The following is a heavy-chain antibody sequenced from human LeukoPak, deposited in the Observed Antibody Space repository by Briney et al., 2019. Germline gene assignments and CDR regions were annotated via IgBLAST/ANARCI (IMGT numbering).Heavy chain of an antibody. J-gene: IGHJ4*02. CDR2: ISYDGSNK. V-gene: IGHV3-30*18. D-gene: IGHD4-23*01. CDR1: GFTFSSYG. Sequence: PGRSLRLSCAASGFTFSSYGMHWVRQAPGKGLEWVAVISYDGSNKYYADSVKGRFTISRDNSKNTLYLQMNSLRAEDTAVYYCAKDVFGGNSGGYWGQGTLVTVSS. CDR3: AKDVFGGNSGGY.